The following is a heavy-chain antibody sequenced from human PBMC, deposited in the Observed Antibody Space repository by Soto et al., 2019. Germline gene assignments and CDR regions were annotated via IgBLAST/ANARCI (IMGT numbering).Heavy chain of an antibody. CDR2: ISGRGDAP. CDR3: ARKVPGSSSRPDYWYFDL. D-gene: IGHD3-10*01. J-gene: IGHJ2*01. V-gene: IGHV3-23*01. Sequence: EVQLLESGGGLVQPGGSLRLSCAGSGFTFINYAMNWVRQAPGKGLEWVSTISGRGDAPFFADSVMGRFTISRDNSKNTVTLQMNNLGVDDTAVYFCARKVPGSSSRPDYWYFDLWGRGTLVTVSS. CDR1: GFTFINYA.